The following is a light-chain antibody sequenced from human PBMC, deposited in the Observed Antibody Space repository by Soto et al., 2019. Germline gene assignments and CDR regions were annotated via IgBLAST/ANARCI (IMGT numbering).Light chain of an antibody. V-gene: IGKV3D-15*01. CDR3: QQYNNWPPQYT. CDR2: DAS. CDR1: QSVSSN. Sequence: ETVMTQSPATLSVSPGERATLSCRASQSVSSNLAWYQQKPGQAPRLLIYDASTRATGIPARFSGSGSGTEFTLTISSLQSEDFAVYCCQQYNNWPPQYTFGQGTKLEIK. J-gene: IGKJ2*01.